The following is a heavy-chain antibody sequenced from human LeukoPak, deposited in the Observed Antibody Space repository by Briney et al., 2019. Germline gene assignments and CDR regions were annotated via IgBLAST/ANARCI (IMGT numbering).Heavy chain of an antibody. CDR3: AKGGKGFRLGLRFDS. V-gene: IGHV4-59*07. CDR2: IYYSGST. J-gene: IGHJ4*02. D-gene: IGHD2-21*01. Sequence: PSDTLSLTCTVSGGSISTYYWPWLRQPPGKGLEWIGYIYYSGSTNYNPSLKSRVTISVDTSKNQFSLKLNSLTAADTAVYYCAKGGKGFRLGLRFDSWGQGTLVSVSS. CDR1: GGSISTYY.